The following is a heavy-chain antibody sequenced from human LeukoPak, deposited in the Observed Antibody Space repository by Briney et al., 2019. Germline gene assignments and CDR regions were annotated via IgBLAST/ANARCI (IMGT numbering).Heavy chain of an antibody. D-gene: IGHD3-3*01. V-gene: IGHV4-39*01. Sequence: SETLSLPCTVSGGSISSSSYYWGWIRQPPGKGLVWIGSIYYSGSTYYNPSHKSRVTISVDTSKNQFSLKLSSVTAADTAVYYCARQPFTMFGVVRYYFDCWGQGTQVTVSS. CDR3: ARQPFTMFGVVRYYFDC. J-gene: IGHJ4*02. CDR2: IYYSGST. CDR1: GGSISSSSYY.